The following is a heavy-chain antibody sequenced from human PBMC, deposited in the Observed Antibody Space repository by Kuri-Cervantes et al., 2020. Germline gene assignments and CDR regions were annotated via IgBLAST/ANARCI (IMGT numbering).Heavy chain of an antibody. CDR1: GYTFTSYY. CDR3: ARVSLWAIAGRIKYYYYGMDV. CDR2: INPSGGST. Sequence: ASVKVSCKASGYTFTSYYMHWVRQAPGQGLEWMGIINPSGGSTSYAQKFQGRVTMTRDTSTSTVYMELSSLRSEDTAVYYCARVSLWAIAGRIKYYYYGMDVWGQGTTFTVSS. D-gene: IGHD6-13*01. J-gene: IGHJ6*02. V-gene: IGHV1-46*01.